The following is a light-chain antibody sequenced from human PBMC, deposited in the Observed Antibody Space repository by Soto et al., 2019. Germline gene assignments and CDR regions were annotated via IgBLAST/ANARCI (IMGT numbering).Light chain of an antibody. CDR1: QSVSSSY. V-gene: IGKV3D-20*02. J-gene: IGKJ2*01. CDR2: DAF. CDR3: QQRSNWSPPFT. Sequence: EIVLTQSPGTLSLSPGERATLSCRASQSVSSSYLAWYQQKPGQAPRLLIYDAFQRATGIPARFSGSGSGTDFTLTISSLEPEDFAVYYCQQRSNWSPPFTFGPGTKVEMK.